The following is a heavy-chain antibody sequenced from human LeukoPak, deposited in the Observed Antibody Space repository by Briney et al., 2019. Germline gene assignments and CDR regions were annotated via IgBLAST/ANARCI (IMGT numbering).Heavy chain of an antibody. CDR2: IWYDGSNK. Sequence: GGSLRLSCAASGFTFSSYGMPWVRQAPGKGLEGVAVIWYDGSNKYYADSVKGRFTISRDNSKNTLYLQMNSLRAEDTAVYYCAREVDYCTNGVCYPYYFDYWGQGTLVTVSS. V-gene: IGHV3-33*01. CDR1: GFTFSSYG. D-gene: IGHD2-8*01. CDR3: AREVDYCTNGVCYPYYFDY. J-gene: IGHJ4*02.